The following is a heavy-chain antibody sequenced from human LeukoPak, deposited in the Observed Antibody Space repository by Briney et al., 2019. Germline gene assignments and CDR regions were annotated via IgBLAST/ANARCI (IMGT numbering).Heavy chain of an antibody. D-gene: IGHD2-21*02. Sequence: ASVKVSCKASGYTFTSNGISWVRQAPGQGLERMGWISAYNGNTNYAQKLQGRVTMTTDTSTSTAYMELRSLRSDDTAVYYCARGCGGDCRGNAFDIWGQGTMVTVSS. V-gene: IGHV1-18*01. CDR2: ISAYNGNT. CDR1: GYTFTSNG. CDR3: ARGCGGDCRGNAFDI. J-gene: IGHJ3*02.